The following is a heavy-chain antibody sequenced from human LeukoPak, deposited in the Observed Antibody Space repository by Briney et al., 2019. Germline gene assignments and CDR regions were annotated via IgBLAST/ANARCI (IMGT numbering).Heavy chain of an antibody. CDR3: ARGGVNYKIAGP. CDR1: SGSITSYY. Sequence: SETLSLTCTVSSGSITSYYWSWTRQPPGKGLEWIGYIYYSGSTNYNPSLKSRVTISVDTSKNQFSLKLSSVTAADTAVYYCARGGVNYKIAGPWGQGALVTVSS. V-gene: IGHV4-59*01. D-gene: IGHD3-10*01. CDR2: IYYSGST. J-gene: IGHJ5*02.